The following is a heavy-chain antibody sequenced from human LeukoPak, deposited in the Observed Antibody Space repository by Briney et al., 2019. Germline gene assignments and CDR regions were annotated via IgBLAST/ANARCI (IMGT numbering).Heavy chain of an antibody. CDR1: GFTFSSYG. J-gene: IGHJ4*02. CDR3: AKDLGDTSSAPDY. V-gene: IGHV3-33*06. Sequence: GGSLRLSCSASGFTFSSYGIHWVRQAPGKGLEWVAVTFFEGSKSKYADSVKGRFTISRDNSKNTLYLQMNSLRAADTAFYYCAKDLGDTSSAPDYWGQGTLVTVSS. D-gene: IGHD6-6*01. CDR2: TFFEGSKS.